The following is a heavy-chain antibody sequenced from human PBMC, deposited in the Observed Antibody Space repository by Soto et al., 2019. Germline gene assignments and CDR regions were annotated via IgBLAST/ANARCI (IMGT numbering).Heavy chain of an antibody. Sequence: GGSLRLSCAASGFTFSSYGMHWVRQAPGKGLEWVAVIWYDGSNKYYADSVKGRFTISRDNSKNTLYLQMNSLRAEDTAVYYCARSSDRDIVVVTGFDYWGQGTLVTVSS. J-gene: IGHJ4*02. V-gene: IGHV3-33*01. CDR1: GFTFSSYG. CDR2: IWYDGSNK. D-gene: IGHD2-21*02. CDR3: ARSSDRDIVVVTGFDY.